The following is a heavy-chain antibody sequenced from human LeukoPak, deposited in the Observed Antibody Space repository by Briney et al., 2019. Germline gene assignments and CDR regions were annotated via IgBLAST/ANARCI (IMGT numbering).Heavy chain of an antibody. CDR3: ARVRTGGYSYGQTFDY. D-gene: IGHD5-18*01. Sequence: GASVKVSCKASGYTFTGYYMHWVRQPPGQGLEWMGRINPNSGGTNYAQKFQGRVTMTRDTSISTAYMELSSLRSDDTAVYYCARVRTGGYSYGQTFDYWGQGTLVTVSS. V-gene: IGHV1-2*06. CDR2: INPNSGGT. J-gene: IGHJ4*02. CDR1: GYTFTGYY.